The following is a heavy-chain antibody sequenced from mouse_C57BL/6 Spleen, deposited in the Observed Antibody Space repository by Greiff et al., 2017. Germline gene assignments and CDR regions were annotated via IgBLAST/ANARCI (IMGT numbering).Heavy chain of an antibody. CDR3: ARQGYYGSSPFAY. CDR1: GFTFSSYG. Sequence: EVKVVASGGDLVKPGGSLKLSCAASGFTFSSYGMSWVRQTPDKRLEWVATISSGGSYTYYPDSVKGRFTISRDNAKNTLYLQMSSLKSEDTAMXYCARQGYYGSSPFAYWGQGTLVTVSA. J-gene: IGHJ3*01. D-gene: IGHD1-1*01. CDR2: ISSGGSYT. V-gene: IGHV5-6*01.